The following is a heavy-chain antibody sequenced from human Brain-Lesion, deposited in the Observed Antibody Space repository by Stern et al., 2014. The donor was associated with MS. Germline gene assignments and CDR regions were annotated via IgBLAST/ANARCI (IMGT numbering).Heavy chain of an antibody. CDR2: MYYGGRP. Sequence: VQLVESGSGLVTPSQTLSLTCSVSGYSITSAAFSWTWIRQAPGKGLDWMGYMYYGGRPLYTPSLTRRVNISVDTSKTEFSPRLNSVPAADTAVYYCARGRSRVHPXXXXWGQGTLVTVSS. CDR3: ARGRSRVHPXXXX. J-gene: IGHJ4*02. D-gene: IGHD2-2*01. V-gene: IGHV4-30-2*01. CDR1: GYSITSAAFS.